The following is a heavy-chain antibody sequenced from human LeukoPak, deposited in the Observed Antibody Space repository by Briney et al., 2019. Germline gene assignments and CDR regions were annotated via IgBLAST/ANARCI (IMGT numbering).Heavy chain of an antibody. J-gene: IGHJ5*02. D-gene: IGHD3-10*01. CDR2: INHSGST. CDR3: ARGPRIGNYYGSGTYSFDP. CDR1: GASISGYY. V-gene: IGHV4-34*01. Sequence: SETLSLTCTVSGASISGYYWSWIRQPPGKRLEWSGEINHSGSTNYNPSLKSRVTISVDTSKNQFSLKLSSVTAADTAVYYCARGPRIGNYYGSGTYSFDPWGQGTLVTVSS.